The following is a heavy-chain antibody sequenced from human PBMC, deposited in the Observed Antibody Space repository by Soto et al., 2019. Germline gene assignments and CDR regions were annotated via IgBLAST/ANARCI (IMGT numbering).Heavy chain of an antibody. Sequence: EVQLVESGGGLVQPGGSLKLSCAASGFTFSGSAIHWVRQASGKGLEWVGRIRTKSDNYATSYAASVKGRFTISRDDSKNTAYLQMNSLKTEDTAVYYCSRGAYRSSSFTGMDVWGQGTTVTVSS. CDR2: IRTKSDNYAT. D-gene: IGHD6-13*01. J-gene: IGHJ6*02. CDR1: GFTFSGSA. CDR3: SRGAYRSSSFTGMDV. V-gene: IGHV3-73*02.